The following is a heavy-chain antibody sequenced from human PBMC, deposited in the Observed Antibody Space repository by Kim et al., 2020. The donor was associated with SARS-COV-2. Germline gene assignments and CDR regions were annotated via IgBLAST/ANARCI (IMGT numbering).Heavy chain of an antibody. J-gene: IGHJ5*02. D-gene: IGHD2-2*01. CDR2: INTNTGNP. CDR3: ARPKGYSLRYCSSTSCPNWFDP. Sequence: ASVKVSCKASGYTFTSYAMNWVRQAPGQGLEWMGWINTNTGNPTYAQGFTGRFVFSLDTSVSTAYLQISSLKAEDTAVYYCARPKGYSLRYCSSTSCPNWFDPWGQGTLVTVSS. V-gene: IGHV7-4-1*02. CDR1: GYTFTSYA.